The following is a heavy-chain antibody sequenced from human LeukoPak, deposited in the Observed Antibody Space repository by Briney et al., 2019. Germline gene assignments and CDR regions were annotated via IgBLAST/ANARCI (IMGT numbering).Heavy chain of an antibody. J-gene: IGHJ6*02. CDR2: IKQDGSEK. Sequence: GGSLRLSCAASGFTFSNYWMNWVRQAPGKGLEWVANIKQDGSEKYYVDSVKGRFTISRDNAKNSLCLQMNSLRAEDTAVYYCARGARYYYYGMDVWGQGTAVTVSS. V-gene: IGHV3-7*01. CDR1: GFTFSNYW. D-gene: IGHD6-6*01. CDR3: ARGARYYYYGMDV.